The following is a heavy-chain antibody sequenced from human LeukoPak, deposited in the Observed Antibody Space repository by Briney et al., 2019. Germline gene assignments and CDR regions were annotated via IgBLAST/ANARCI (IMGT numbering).Heavy chain of an antibody. D-gene: IGHD6-13*01. CDR1: GGTFSSYA. J-gene: IGHJ4*02. CDR2: IIPIFGTA. Sequence: GASVKVSCKASGGTFSSYAISWVRQAPGQGLEWMGGIIPIFGTANYAQKFQGRVTITADESTSTAYMELSSLRSEDTAVYYCATFSSWRYYLDYWGQGTLVTVSS. CDR3: ATFSSWRYYLDY. V-gene: IGHV1-69*13.